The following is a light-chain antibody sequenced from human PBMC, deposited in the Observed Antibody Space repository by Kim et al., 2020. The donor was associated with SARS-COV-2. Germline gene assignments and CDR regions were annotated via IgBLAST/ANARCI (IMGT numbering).Light chain of an antibody. CDR2: DAS. CDR3: QQYYIYPT. V-gene: IGKV1-5*01. J-gene: IGKJ3*01. CDR1: QSVGNW. Sequence: LSASVGDRVTITCRASQSVGNWLAWYQQKPGKAPKFLIYDASNLESGVPSRFSGSGSGTEFTLTISSLQPDDFATYYCQQYYIYPTFGPGTTVEIK.